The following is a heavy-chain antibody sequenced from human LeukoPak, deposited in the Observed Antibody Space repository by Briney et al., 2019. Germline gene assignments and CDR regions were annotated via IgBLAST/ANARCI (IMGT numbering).Heavy chain of an antibody. Sequence: SETLSLTCAVSDGSISSGGYSWSWIRQPPGKGLEWIGYIYHSGSTYYNPSLKSRVTISVDRSKNQFSLKLSSVTAADTAVYYCARDNYYVSGFDPWGQGTLVTVSS. CDR2: IYHSGST. D-gene: IGHD3-10*01. J-gene: IGHJ5*02. CDR3: ARDNYYVSGFDP. CDR1: DGSISSGGYS. V-gene: IGHV4-30-2*01.